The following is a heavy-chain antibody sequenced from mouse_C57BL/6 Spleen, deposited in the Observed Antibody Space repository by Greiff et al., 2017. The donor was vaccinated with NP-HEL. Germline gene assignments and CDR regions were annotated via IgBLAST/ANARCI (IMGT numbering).Heavy chain of an antibody. CDR1: GYSITSGYY. V-gene: IGHV3-6*01. J-gene: IGHJ1*03. CDR3: AKEITTVVADYWYFDD. Sequence: EVHLVESGPGLVKPSQSLSLTCSVTGYSITSGYYWNWIRQFPGNKLEWMGYISYDGSNNYNPSLKNRISITRDTSKNQFFLKLNSVTTEDTATYYCAKEITTVVADYWYFDDWGTGTTVTVSS. CDR2: ISYDGSN. D-gene: IGHD1-1*01.